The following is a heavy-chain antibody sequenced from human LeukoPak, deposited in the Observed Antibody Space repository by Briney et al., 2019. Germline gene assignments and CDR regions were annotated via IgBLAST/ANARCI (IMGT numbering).Heavy chain of an antibody. D-gene: IGHD3-3*01. CDR1: GGSFSGYY. V-gene: IGHV4-34*01. J-gene: IGHJ6*02. Sequence: SETLSLTCAVYGGSFSGYYWSWIRQPPGKGLEWIGEINHSGSTNYNPSLKSRVTISVDTSKNQLSLKLSSVTAADTAVYYCARGRAPWSGKYPLIGMDVWGQGTTVTVSS. CDR3: ARGRAPWSGKYPLIGMDV. CDR2: INHSGST.